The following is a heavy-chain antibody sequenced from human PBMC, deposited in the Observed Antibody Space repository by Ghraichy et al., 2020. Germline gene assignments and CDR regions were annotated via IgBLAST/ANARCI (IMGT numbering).Heavy chain of an antibody. V-gene: IGHV4-34*01. CDR3: ARGGLYSSGPNDY. CDR2: INHSGST. CDR1: GGSFSGYY. J-gene: IGHJ4*02. D-gene: IGHD6-19*01. Sequence: SETLSLTCAVYGGSFSGYYWSWIRQPPGKGLEWIGEINHSGSTNYNPSLKSRVTISVDTSKNQFSLKLSSVTAADTAVYYCARGGLYSSGPNDYWGQGTLVTVSS.